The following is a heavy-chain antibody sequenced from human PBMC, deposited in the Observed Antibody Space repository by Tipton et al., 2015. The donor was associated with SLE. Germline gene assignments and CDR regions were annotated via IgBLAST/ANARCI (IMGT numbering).Heavy chain of an antibody. CDR1: GYTFTSYD. Sequence: VQLVQSGAEVKKPGASVKVSCKASGYTFTSYDINWVRQAPGKGLEWVSSISSSSSYIYYADSVKGRFTISRDNAKNSLYLQMNSLRAEDTAVYYCARDKGWNYDYFDYWGQGTLVTVSS. CDR2: ISSSSSYI. CDR3: ARDKGWNYDYFDY. J-gene: IGHJ4*02. D-gene: IGHD1-7*01. V-gene: IGHV3-21*03.